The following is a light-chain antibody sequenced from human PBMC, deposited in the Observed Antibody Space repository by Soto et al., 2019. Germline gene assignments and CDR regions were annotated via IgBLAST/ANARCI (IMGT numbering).Light chain of an antibody. CDR3: CSYAGSYNLGV. V-gene: IGLV2-11*01. J-gene: IGLJ3*02. CDR2: DVS. CDR1: SSDVGGYDF. Sequence: QSALTQPRSVSGSPGQSVTISCTGTSSDVGGYDFGSWYQQHPGKAPKLMIYDVSKRPSGVPDRFSGSKSANSASLTISGLQAEDEALYYCCSYAGSYNLGVFGGGTKLTVL.